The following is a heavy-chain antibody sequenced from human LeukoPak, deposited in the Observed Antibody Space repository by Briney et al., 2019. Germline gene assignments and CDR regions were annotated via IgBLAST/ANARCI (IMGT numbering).Heavy chain of an antibody. CDR3: ARGSPYGDYVTDYFDY. D-gene: IGHD4-17*01. CDR1: GGSISSSSYY. CDR2: INHSGST. Sequence: PSETLSLTCTVSGGSISSSSYYWGWIRQPPGKGLEWIGEINHSGSTNYNPSLKSRVTISVDTSKNQFSLKLSSVTAADTAVYYCARGSPYGDYVTDYFDYWGQGTLVTVSS. V-gene: IGHV4-39*07. J-gene: IGHJ4*02.